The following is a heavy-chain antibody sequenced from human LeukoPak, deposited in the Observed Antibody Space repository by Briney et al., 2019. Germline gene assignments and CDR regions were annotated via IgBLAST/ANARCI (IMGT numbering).Heavy chain of an antibody. Sequence: PGGSLRLSCVASGFTFSSYWMHWVRQAPGKGLVWVSRIFTDGSTTSYADSVKGRFTISRDNAKNTLYLEMKSLRVEDTAVYYCARELPREVTLDSWGQGTLVTVSP. CDR1: GFTFSSYW. CDR3: ARELPREVTLDS. J-gene: IGHJ5*01. CDR2: IFTDGSTT. V-gene: IGHV3-74*01. D-gene: IGHD2-21*02.